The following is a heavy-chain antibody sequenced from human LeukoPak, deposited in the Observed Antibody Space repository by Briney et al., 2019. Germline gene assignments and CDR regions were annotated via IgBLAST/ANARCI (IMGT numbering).Heavy chain of an antibody. Sequence: PGGSLRLSCAASGFTFSNAWMSWVRQAPGKGLEWVGRIKSKTDGGTTDYAAPVKGRFTISRDDSKNTLYLQMNSLKTEDTAVYYCTTGTPYYDILTGYYIGWAPYDYWGQGTLVTVSS. J-gene: IGHJ4*02. CDR1: GFTFSNAW. CDR3: TTGTPYYDILTGYYIGWAPYDY. CDR2: IKSKTDGGTT. V-gene: IGHV3-15*01. D-gene: IGHD3-9*01.